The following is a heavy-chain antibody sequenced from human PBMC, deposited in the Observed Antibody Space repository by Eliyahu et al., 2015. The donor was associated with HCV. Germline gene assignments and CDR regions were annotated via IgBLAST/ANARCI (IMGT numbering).Heavy chain of an antibody. CDR3: SKDWGRGWGFADF. CDR2: IVYDGNNK. D-gene: IGHD3-10*01. Sequence: QVHLVESGGGVVQPGRSLRLSCAASGFTFSNYGMPWVRQAPGKGLEWVAVIVYDGNNKFYADSVKGRFTISRDNSKNTLYLQMNSLRAEDTAVYYCSKDWGRGWGFADFWGQGTLVTVSA. V-gene: IGHV3-33*06. CDR1: GFTFSNYG. J-gene: IGHJ4*02.